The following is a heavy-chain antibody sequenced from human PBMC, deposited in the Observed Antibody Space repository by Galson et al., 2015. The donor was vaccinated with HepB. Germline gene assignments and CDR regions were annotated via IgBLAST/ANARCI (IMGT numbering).Heavy chain of an antibody. CDR3: ARAYYDSSGYYHGDAFDI. V-gene: IGHV3-30*04. CDR1: GFTFSSYA. D-gene: IGHD3-22*01. Sequence: SLRLSCAASGFTFSSYAMHWVRQAPGKGLEWVAVISYDGSNKYYADSVKGRFTISRDNSKNTLYLQMNSLRAEDTAVYYCARAYYDSSGYYHGDAFDIWGQGTMVTVSS. CDR2: ISYDGSNK. J-gene: IGHJ3*02.